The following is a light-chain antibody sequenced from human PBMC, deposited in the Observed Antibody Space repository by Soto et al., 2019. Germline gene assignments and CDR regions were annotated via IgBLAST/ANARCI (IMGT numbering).Light chain of an antibody. CDR2: DAS. Sequence: DILMTQSPSSLSASVGDRLTITCQASHDITSYLNWYQHKPGKAPKLLIYDASILEAGVPPRFSGSGSGTDFTLTISGLQPEDVATYYCQHCDYLPIFGPGTTVDFK. J-gene: IGKJ3*01. CDR1: HDITSY. V-gene: IGKV1-33*01. CDR3: QHCDYLPI.